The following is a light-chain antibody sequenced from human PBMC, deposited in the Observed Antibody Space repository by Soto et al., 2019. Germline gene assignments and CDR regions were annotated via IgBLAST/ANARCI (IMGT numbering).Light chain of an antibody. CDR2: DAS. J-gene: IGKJ5*01. Sequence: EIVLTQSPATLSLSPGERATLSCRASQSVSSYLAWYQQKPGQAPSLLIYDASNRATGIPARFSGSGSGTDVNLTISSLEPEDFAVYYCQQRSNWPPSTFGQGTRLEIK. CDR1: QSVSSY. CDR3: QQRSNWPPST. V-gene: IGKV3-11*01.